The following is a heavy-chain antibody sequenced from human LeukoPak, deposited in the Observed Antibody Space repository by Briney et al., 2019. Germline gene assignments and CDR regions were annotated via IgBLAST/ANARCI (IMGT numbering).Heavy chain of an antibody. CDR1: GFTFSSYA. CDR2: IDGSIGST. J-gene: IGHJ2*01. V-gene: IGHV3-23*01. D-gene: IGHD2-15*01. CDR3: ATCSGGTCYPYWYFDL. Sequence: GGSLRLSCAASGFTFSSYAMSWVRQAPGKGLECVSSIDGSIGSTYYADSVKGRFTLSRDNSKNTLFLQMNSLSAEDTAMYYCATCSGGTCYPYWYFDLWGRGTLVTVSS.